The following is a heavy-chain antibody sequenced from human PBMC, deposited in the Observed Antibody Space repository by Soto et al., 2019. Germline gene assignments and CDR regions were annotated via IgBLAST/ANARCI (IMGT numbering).Heavy chain of an antibody. V-gene: IGHV1-18*01. D-gene: IGHD4-17*01. CDR2: ISAYNGNT. J-gene: IGHJ6*02. Sequence: QVQLVQSGAEVKKPGASVKVSCKASGYTFTSYGISWVRQAPGQGLEWMGWISAYNGNTNYAQKLQGRVTMTTDTHARAAYMEVRSLSTADTAVDCCTCNLIDYDDIAYCYYGMDVWGQGTTVTVSS. CDR1: GYTFTSYG. CDR3: TCNLIDYDDIAYCYYGMDV.